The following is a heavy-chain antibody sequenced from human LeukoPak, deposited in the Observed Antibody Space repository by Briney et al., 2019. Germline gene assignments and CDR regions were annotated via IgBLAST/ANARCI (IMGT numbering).Heavy chain of an antibody. V-gene: IGHV4-59*08. CDR2: IYYSGST. CDR1: GGSISSYY. D-gene: IGHD4-17*01. CDR3: ARHVIAGDYGDEDWFDP. Sequence: SETLSLTCTVSGGSISSYYWSWIRQPPGKGLEWIGYIYYSGSTYYNPSLKSRVTISVDTSKNQFSLKLSSVTAADTAVYYCARHVIAGDYGDEDWFDPWGQGTLVTVSS. J-gene: IGHJ5*02.